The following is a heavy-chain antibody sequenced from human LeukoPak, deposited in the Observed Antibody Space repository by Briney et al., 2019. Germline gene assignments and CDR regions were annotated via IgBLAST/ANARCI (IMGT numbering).Heavy chain of an antibody. D-gene: IGHD1-26*01. V-gene: IGHV3-23*01. CDR2: ISGSGGST. Sequence: GGSLRLSCAASGFTFSSYAMSWVRQAPGKGLEWVSAISGSGGSTYYADSVKGRFTISRDNSKNTLYLQMNSLRAEDTAVYYCANGGATPVGVYYYYMDVWGKGTTVTVSS. J-gene: IGHJ6*03. CDR1: GFTFSSYA. CDR3: ANGGATPVGVYYYYMDV.